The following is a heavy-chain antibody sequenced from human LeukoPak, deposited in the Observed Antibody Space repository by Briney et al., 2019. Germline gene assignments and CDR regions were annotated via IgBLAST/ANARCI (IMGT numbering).Heavy chain of an antibody. CDR3: ARRAPYSYEWSTLDY. CDR2: IYYSGST. Sequence: SERDSPICRVSGGSISGYHWSWTRQPPGKGLEWIGYIYYSGSTNYNPSLKSRVTISVDTSKNQFSLKLSSVTAADTAVYYCARRAPYSYEWSTLDYWGQGTLVTVSS. V-gene: IGHV4-59*08. CDR1: GGSISGYH. J-gene: IGHJ4*02. D-gene: IGHD5-18*01.